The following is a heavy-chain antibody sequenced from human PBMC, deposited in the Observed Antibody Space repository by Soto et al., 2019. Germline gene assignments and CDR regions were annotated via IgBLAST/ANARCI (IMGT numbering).Heavy chain of an antibody. J-gene: IGHJ6*02. CDR2: INHSGST. V-gene: IGHV4-34*01. D-gene: IGHD6-6*01. CDR3: ARVGSIAAHPSTYYYYGMDV. CDR1: GGSFSGYY. Sequence: PLETLSLTCAVYGGSFSGYYWSWIRQPPGKGLEWIGEINHSGSTNYNPSLKSRVTISVDTSKNQFSLKLSSVTAADTAVYYCARVGSIAAHPSTYYYYGMDVWGQGTTVTVSS.